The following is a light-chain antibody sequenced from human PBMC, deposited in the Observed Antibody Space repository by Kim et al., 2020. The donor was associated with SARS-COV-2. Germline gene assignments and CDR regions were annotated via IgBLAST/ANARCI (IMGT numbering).Light chain of an antibody. CDR3: QQYNNWPPWT. Sequence: SPGERATLSCRASQGVSSNLAWYQQKPGQAPRLLIYGASTRATGIPARFSGSGSGTEFTLTISSLQSEDFAVYYCQQYNNWPPWTFGQGTKVDIK. V-gene: IGKV3-15*01. CDR1: QGVSSN. CDR2: GAS. J-gene: IGKJ1*01.